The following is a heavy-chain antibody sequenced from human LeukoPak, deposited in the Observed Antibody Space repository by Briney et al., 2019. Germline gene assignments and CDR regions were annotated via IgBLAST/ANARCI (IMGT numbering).Heavy chain of an antibody. CDR2: TYYRSKWFI. CDR3: TRSDCSSGRCPGFDN. D-gene: IGHD6-19*01. J-gene: IGHJ4*02. Sequence: SQTRSLTCGISGDSVSSNSAAWNWIRQSPSRGLEWLGRTYYRSKWFINYAPSVKSRIIINPDTPKNQASLQLNSVTPEDTAVYYCTRSDCSSGRCPGFDNWGQGTLVTVSS. V-gene: IGHV6-1*01. CDR1: GDSVSSNSAA.